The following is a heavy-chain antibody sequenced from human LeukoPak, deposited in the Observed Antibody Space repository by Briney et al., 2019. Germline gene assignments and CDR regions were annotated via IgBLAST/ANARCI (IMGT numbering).Heavy chain of an antibody. CDR1: GFPFSTYT. D-gene: IGHD2-15*01. CDR2: ISSSISYI. J-gene: IGHJ6*02. Sequence: GGSLRLSCAASGFPFSTYTMNWVRQAPGKGLEWGSSISSSISYIYYAGSVKGRLTISRDNAKNSLYLQMNSLRAEDTAVYYCARDPTPRYCSGGSCYTHYGMDVWGQGTTVTVSS. V-gene: IGHV3-21*01. CDR3: ARDPTPRYCSGGSCYTHYGMDV.